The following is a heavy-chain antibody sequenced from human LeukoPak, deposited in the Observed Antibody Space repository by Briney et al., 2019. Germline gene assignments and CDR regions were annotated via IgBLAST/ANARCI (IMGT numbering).Heavy chain of an antibody. Sequence: SETLSLTCTVSGGSVSSGSYYWRWIRQPPGKGLEWIGYIYYSGSTNYNPSLKSRVTISVDTSKNQFSLKLSSVTAADTAVYYCASGEAGLSDYWGQGTLVTVSS. D-gene: IGHD3-10*01. CDR1: GGSVSSGSYY. V-gene: IGHV4-61*01. J-gene: IGHJ4*02. CDR3: ASGEAGLSDY. CDR2: IYYSGST.